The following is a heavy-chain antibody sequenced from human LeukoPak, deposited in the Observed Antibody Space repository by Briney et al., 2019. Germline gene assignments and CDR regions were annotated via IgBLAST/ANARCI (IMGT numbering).Heavy chain of an antibody. J-gene: IGHJ4*02. Sequence: SETLSLTCAVSGGSISSGGYSWSWIRRPPGKGLEWIGYIYHSGSTYYIPSLKSRVTISVDRSKNQFSLKLSSVTAADTAVYYCARSSGYELDYWGQGTLVTVSS. D-gene: IGHD5-12*01. CDR1: GGSISSGGYS. V-gene: IGHV4-30-2*01. CDR3: ARSSGYELDY. CDR2: IYHSGST.